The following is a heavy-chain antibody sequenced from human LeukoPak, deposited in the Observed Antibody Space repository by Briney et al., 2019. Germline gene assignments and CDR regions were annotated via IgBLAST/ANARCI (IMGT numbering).Heavy chain of an antibody. J-gene: IGHJ5*02. V-gene: IGHV4-39*01. CDR3: ARQSEGDWFDP. CDR2: IYYSGST. Sequence: SETLSLTCAVSGGSISSSNWWNWVRQSPGKGLEWIGSIYYSGSTYYNPSLKSRVTISVDTSKNQFSLKLSSVTAADTAVYYCARQSEGDWFDPWGQGTLVTVSS. CDR1: GGSISSSNW.